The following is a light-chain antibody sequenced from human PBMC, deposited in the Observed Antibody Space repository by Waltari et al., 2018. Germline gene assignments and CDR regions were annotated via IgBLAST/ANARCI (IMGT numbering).Light chain of an antibody. Sequence: ETVLTQSPATLSLSPWERATLSCRASQSVGSYLAWYQQKAGQAPRLLIYDASNRATDVPPRFSGSGSGTDFTLTISSLEPEDFAVYYCQQRLHWPPFTFGPGTKVDLK. CDR3: QQRLHWPPFT. CDR1: QSVGSY. J-gene: IGKJ3*01. CDR2: DAS. V-gene: IGKV3-11*01.